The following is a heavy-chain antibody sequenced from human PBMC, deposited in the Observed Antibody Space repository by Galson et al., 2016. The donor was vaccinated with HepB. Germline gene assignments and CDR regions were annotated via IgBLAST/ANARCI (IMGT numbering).Heavy chain of an antibody. Sequence: SGAEVKKPGESLKISCKGSGYMFTDYWIGWVRQMPGKGLDWMGIIYPGESDARYSSSFQGQVTISADNSISTAYLQWSSLRSEDTAIYYCARDLVDSNIVGAAVLDYWGQGTLLTVSS. D-gene: IGHD1-26*01. CDR1: GYMFTDYW. V-gene: IGHV5-51*01. CDR2: IYPGESDA. CDR3: ARDLVDSNIVGAAVLDY. J-gene: IGHJ4*02.